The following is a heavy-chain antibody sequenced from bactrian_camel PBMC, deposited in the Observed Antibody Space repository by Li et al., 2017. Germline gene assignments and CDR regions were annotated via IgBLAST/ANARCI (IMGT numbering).Heavy chain of an antibody. CDR2: IAGSGSP. CDR3: AAEKRASICYSRYYFRAYEYQY. Sequence: QVQLVESGGGSVQAGGSLRLSCAFSGYTYSGHCMGWFRQAPGKEREGVAVIAGSGSPGYADSVKGRFTISKDNAKNTLYLQMSSLQPEDTAMYYCAAEKRASICYSRYYFRAYEYQYRGQGTQVTVS. CDR1: GYTYSGHC. D-gene: IGHD4*01. V-gene: IGHV3S53*01. J-gene: IGHJ4*01.